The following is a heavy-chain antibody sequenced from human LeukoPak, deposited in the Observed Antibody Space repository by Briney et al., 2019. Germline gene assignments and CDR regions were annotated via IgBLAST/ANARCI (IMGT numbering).Heavy chain of an antibody. Sequence: GGSLRLSCAASGFTFSSYWMSWVRQAPGKGLEWVANIKQDGSEKYYMDSVKGRLTVSRDNAKNSLYLQMSNLRAEDTAVYFCARGGGLDVWGQGATVTVSS. CDR3: ARGGGLDV. CDR1: GFTFSSYW. CDR2: IKQDGSEK. J-gene: IGHJ6*02. V-gene: IGHV3-7*03. D-gene: IGHD3-16*01.